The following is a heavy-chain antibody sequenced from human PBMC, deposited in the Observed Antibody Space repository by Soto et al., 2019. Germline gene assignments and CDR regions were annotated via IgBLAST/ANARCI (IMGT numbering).Heavy chain of an antibody. D-gene: IGHD4-17*01. V-gene: IGHV1-2*02. CDR3: ARDQMTSVTINDYYGIDV. CDR2: INPDSGGT. J-gene: IGHJ6*02. Sequence: ASVKVSCKASGYSFADYYMHWVRQAPGQGLEWMGWINPDSGGTNYAQKFQGRVTMTRDSSITTAYMELTGLRSDDTAVYYCARDQMTSVTINDYYGIDVWAQRTTVTVS. CDR1: GYSFADYY.